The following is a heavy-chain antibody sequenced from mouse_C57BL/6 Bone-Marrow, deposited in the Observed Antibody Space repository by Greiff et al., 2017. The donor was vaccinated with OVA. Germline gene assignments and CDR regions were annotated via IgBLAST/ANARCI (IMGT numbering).Heavy chain of an antibody. Sequence: VQLKESGGGLVQPGGSMKLSCAASGFTFSDAWMDWVRQSPEKGLEWVAEIRNKANNHATYYAESVKGRFIISRDDSKSSVYLQMNSLRAEDTGIYYCTRHYDYDVGNWYFDVWGTGTTVTVSS. CDR1: GFTFSDAW. V-gene: IGHV6-6*01. CDR2: IRNKANNHAT. D-gene: IGHD2-4*01. CDR3: TRHYDYDVGNWYFDV. J-gene: IGHJ1*03.